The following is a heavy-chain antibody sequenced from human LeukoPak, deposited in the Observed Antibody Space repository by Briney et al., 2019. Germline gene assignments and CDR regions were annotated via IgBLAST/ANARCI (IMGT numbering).Heavy chain of an antibody. V-gene: IGHV3-66*01. D-gene: IGHD5-24*01. J-gene: IGHJ4*02. CDR1: GFTVSNTY. Sequence: PGGSLRLSCAASGFTVSNTYVSWVRQAPGKGLEWVSVIYSGGSTYYADSVKGRFTISRDISKNTVYLQMNSLRVEDTAVYYCASGLRWLQLDYWGLGALVTVSS. CDR3: ASGLRWLQLDY. CDR2: IYSGGST.